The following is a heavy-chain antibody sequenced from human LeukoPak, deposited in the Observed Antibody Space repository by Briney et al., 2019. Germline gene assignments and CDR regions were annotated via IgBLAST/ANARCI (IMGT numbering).Heavy chain of an antibody. V-gene: IGHV4-34*01. D-gene: IGHD3-22*01. CDR1: GGSFSGYY. J-gene: IGHJ4*02. CDR3: ARVAGFDSSGYHFDY. CDR2: INHSGST. Sequence: SETLSLTCAVYGGSFSGYYWSWIRQPPGKGLEWIGEINHSGSTNYNPSLKSRVTISVDTSKNQFSLKLSSVTAADTAVYYCARVAGFDSSGYHFDYWGQGTLVTVSS.